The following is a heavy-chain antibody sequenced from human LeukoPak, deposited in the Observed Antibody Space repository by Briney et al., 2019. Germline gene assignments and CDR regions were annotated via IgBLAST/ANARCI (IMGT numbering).Heavy chain of an antibody. J-gene: IGHJ4*02. CDR1: GFTFSSYG. Sequence: GGSLRLSCAASGFTFSSYGMHWVRQAPGKGLEWVAVISYDGSNKYYADSVKGRFTISRDNSKNTLYLQMNSLRAEDTAVYYCARAYIRLTGYFDYWGQGTLVTVSS. V-gene: IGHV3-30*03. D-gene: IGHD2-8*01. CDR3: ARAYIRLTGYFDY. CDR2: ISYDGSNK.